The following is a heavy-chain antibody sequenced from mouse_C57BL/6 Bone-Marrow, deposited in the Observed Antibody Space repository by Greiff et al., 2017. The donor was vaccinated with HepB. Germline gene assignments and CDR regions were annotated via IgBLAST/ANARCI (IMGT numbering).Heavy chain of an antibody. CDR3: ARTTVVTYWYFDV. Sequence: EVQLVESGGGLVKPGGSLKLSCAASGFTFSDYGMHWVRQAPEKGLAWVAYISSGSSTIYYADTVKGRFTISRDNAKNTLFLQMTSLRSEDTAMYYCARTTVVTYWYFDVWGTGTTVTVSS. D-gene: IGHD1-1*01. V-gene: IGHV5-17*01. CDR2: ISSGSSTI. CDR1: GFTFSDYG. J-gene: IGHJ1*03.